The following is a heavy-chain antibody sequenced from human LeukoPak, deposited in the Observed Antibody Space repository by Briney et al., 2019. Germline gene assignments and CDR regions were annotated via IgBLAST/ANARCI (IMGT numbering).Heavy chain of an antibody. CDR3: ANDIDYTSYGYYFDY. D-gene: IGHD4-11*01. Sequence: GGSLRLSCTASGFTFSSYAMHWVRQAPGKGLECVSGISSGGNFTYYADSVKGRFTISRDNPMNTLYLQMNSLRADDTAVYYCANDIDYTSYGYYFDYWGQGTLVTVSS. J-gene: IGHJ4*02. V-gene: IGHV3-23*01. CDR1: GFTFSSYA. CDR2: ISSGGNFT.